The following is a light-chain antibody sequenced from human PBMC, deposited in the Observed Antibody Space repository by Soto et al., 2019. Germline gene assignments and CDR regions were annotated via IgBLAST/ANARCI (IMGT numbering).Light chain of an antibody. Sequence: DIVMTQSPVTLSVSPGERATLSCRASQSVSINLAWYQHKPGQAPRLLIYAASTRATGIPARFSGSGSGTEFTLTISSLQSEDFAIYYCQQYNNRPSMYTFGPGTKLEIK. V-gene: IGKV3-15*01. CDR2: AAS. CDR1: QSVSIN. CDR3: QQYNNRPSMYT. J-gene: IGKJ2*01.